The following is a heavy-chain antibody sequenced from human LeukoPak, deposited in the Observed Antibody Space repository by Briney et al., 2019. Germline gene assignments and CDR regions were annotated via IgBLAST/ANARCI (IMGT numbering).Heavy chain of an antibody. Sequence: KPSETLSLTCAVYGGSFSGYYWSWIRQPPGKGLEWIGEINHSGSTNYNPSLKSRVTISVDTSKNQFSLKLSSVTAADTAVYYCARGRAFRYDYVWGSYPFDYWGQGTLVTVSS. J-gene: IGHJ4*02. CDR1: GGSFSGYY. CDR2: INHSGST. D-gene: IGHD3-16*01. CDR3: ARGRAFRYDYVWGSYPFDY. V-gene: IGHV4-34*01.